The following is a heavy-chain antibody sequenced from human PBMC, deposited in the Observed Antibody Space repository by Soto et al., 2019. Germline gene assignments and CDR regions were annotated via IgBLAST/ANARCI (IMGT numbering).Heavy chain of an antibody. Sequence: GKGLEWVSAISGSGGSTYYADSVKGRFTISRDNSKNMLYLQMNSLRAEDTAVYYCAKEVFYCTNSLYTSYYYG. CDR2: ISGSGGST. J-gene: IGHJ6*01. D-gene: IGHD2-8*01. CDR3: AKEVFYCTNSLYTSYYYG. V-gene: IGHV3-23*01.